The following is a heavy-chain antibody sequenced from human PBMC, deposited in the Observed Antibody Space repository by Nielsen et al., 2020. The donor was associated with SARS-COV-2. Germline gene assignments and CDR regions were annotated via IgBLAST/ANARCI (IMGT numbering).Heavy chain of an antibody. Sequence: LSLTCAASGFTFDDYAMHWVRQAPGKGLEWVSGISWNSGSIGYADSVKGRFTISRDNAKNTLYLQMNSLRAEDTAVYYCARARGGGYSYGKDYWGQGTLVTVSS. CDR2: ISWNSGSI. CDR1: GFTFDDYA. D-gene: IGHD5-18*01. J-gene: IGHJ4*02. V-gene: IGHV3-9*01. CDR3: ARARGGGYSYGKDY.